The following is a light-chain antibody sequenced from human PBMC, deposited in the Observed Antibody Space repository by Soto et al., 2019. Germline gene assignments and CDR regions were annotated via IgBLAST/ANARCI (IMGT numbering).Light chain of an antibody. CDR1: NIGTKS. V-gene: IGLV3-21*02. CDR3: QMWDSSTDHHV. CDR2: NNR. J-gene: IGLJ2*01. Sequence: SYELTQPPSLSVAPGQTAKVTCERANIGTKSVHWHQQKPGQAPVLVVYNNRDRPSGIPERFSGSKYGNTATLTISRVETADEADYYCQMWDSSTDHHVFGGGTKLTVL.